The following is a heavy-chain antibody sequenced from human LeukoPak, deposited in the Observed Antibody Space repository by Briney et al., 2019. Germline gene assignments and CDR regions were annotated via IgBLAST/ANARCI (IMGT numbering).Heavy chain of an antibody. CDR3: ARDYYDSSGYEWPLYYYGMDV. V-gene: IGHV4-59*12. D-gene: IGHD3-22*01. CDR1: DGSINGYY. J-gene: IGHJ6*02. CDR2: IDYSGST. Sequence: PSETLSLTCTVSDGSINGYYWTWIRQTPGKGLEWIGYIDYSGSTYYNPSLKSRVTISVDTSKNQFSLKLSSVTAADTAVYYCARDYYDSSGYEWPLYYYGMDVWGQGTTVTVSS.